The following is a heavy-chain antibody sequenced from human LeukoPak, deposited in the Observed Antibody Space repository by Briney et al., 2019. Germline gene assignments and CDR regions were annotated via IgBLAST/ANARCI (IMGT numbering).Heavy chain of an antibody. Sequence: GASVKVSCKASGYIFSDYYRHWVRPAPGQGLEWMGWINPNSGGTNFAQKFQDRVTLTRDTSISTAYMELSRVRSDDTAVYYCARVARSDYFPAELDFWGQGTLVTVSS. CDR3: ARVARSDYFPAELDF. CDR2: INPNSGGT. V-gene: IGHV1-2*02. CDR1: GYIFSDYY. J-gene: IGHJ4*02. D-gene: IGHD3-22*01.